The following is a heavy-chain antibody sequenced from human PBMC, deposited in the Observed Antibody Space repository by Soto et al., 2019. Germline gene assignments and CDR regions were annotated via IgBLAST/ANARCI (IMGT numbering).Heavy chain of an antibody. J-gene: IGHJ5*02. CDR2: ISGSGLNK. Sequence: GGSLRLSCAASGFNFEHFGMSWVRQAPGKGLEWISSISGSGLNKYYADSVKGRFTISRDNSKNTVYLELSNLRAEDTAVYHCAKNQGVELVPLATVDWFDPWGQGSVVTVSS. CDR1: GFNFEHFG. D-gene: IGHD1-26*01. V-gene: IGHV3-23*01. CDR3: AKNQGVELVPLATVDWFDP.